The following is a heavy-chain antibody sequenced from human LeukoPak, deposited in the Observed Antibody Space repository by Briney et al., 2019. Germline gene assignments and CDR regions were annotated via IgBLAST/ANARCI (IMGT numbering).Heavy chain of an antibody. V-gene: IGHV4-39*07. CDR1: GGSISSSSYY. Sequence: PSETLSLTCTVSGGSISSSSYYWGWIRQPPGKGLEWIGSIYYSGSTYYNPSLKSRVTISVDTSKNQFSLKLSSVTVADTAVYYCARAYPLPKPDYWGQGTLVTVSS. J-gene: IGHJ4*02. CDR2: IYYSGST. CDR3: ARAYPLPKPDY.